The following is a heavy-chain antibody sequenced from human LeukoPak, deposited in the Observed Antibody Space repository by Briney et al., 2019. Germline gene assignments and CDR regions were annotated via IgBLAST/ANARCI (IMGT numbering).Heavy chain of an antibody. D-gene: IGHD3-22*01. V-gene: IGHV4-38-2*02. Sequence: SETLSLTCTVSGYSISSGYYWGWIRQPPGKGLEWIGSIYHSGSTYYNPSLKSRVTISVDTSKNQFSLKLSSVTAADTAVYYRARVVLDSSGYHDAFDIWGQGTMVTVSS. CDR2: IYHSGST. CDR3: ARVVLDSSGYHDAFDI. J-gene: IGHJ3*02. CDR1: GYSISSGYY.